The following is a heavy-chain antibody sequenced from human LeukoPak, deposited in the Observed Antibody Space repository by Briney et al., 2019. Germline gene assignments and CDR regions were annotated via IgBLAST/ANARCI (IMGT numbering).Heavy chain of an antibody. J-gene: IGHJ6*03. Sequence: PETLSLTCTVSGGSISSYYWSWIRQPPGKGLEWIGYIYYSGSTNYNPSLKSRVTISVDTSKNQFSLKLSSVTAADTAVYYCARGGYSYGYYMDVWGKGTTVTVSS. V-gene: IGHV4-59*01. D-gene: IGHD5-18*01. CDR1: GGSISSYY. CDR3: ARGGYSYGYYMDV. CDR2: IYYSGST.